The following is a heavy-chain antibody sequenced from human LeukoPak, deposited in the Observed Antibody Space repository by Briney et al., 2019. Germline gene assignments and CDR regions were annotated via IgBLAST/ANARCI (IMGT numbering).Heavy chain of an antibody. Sequence: GGSLRLSCAASGFTLSSYGMHWVRQAPRKGLEWVGFIRYDGSNKYYADSVKGRFTISRDNSKNTLYLQMNSLRAEDTAVYYCANSERGSGYYPLDYWGQGTLVTVSS. CDR1: GFTLSSYG. CDR3: ANSERGSGYYPLDY. V-gene: IGHV3-30*02. CDR2: IRYDGSNK. J-gene: IGHJ4*02. D-gene: IGHD3-3*01.